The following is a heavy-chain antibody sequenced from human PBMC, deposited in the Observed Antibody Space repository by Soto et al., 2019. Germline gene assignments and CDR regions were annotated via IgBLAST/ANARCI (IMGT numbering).Heavy chain of an antibody. Sequence: QVQLVQSGAEVKKPGASVKVSCKASGYTFTSYAMHWVRQAPGQRLEWMGRINAGNGNTKYSQKFQGRVTITRDTSASTAYMELSSLRSEDTAVYYCARGHSSGWYGEDYWGQGTLVTVSS. CDR3: ARGHSSGWYGEDY. J-gene: IGHJ4*02. D-gene: IGHD6-19*01. CDR2: INAGNGNT. CDR1: GYTFTSYA. V-gene: IGHV1-3*01.